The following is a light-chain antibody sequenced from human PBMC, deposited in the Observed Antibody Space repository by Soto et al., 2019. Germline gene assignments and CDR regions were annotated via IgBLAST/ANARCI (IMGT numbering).Light chain of an antibody. CDR1: QTVDSN. J-gene: IGKJ2*01. CDR2: GAS. V-gene: IGKV3D-15*01. Sequence: EIMMTQSPVTLSVSPGERGTLTCRASQTVDSNLAWYQQKPAQAPSLILFGASTRANGIPPRFSGSGSGTDFTLTLRSLQSEDFAFYYCQQYNTWPPYTFGQGTKVDI. CDR3: QQYNTWPPYT.